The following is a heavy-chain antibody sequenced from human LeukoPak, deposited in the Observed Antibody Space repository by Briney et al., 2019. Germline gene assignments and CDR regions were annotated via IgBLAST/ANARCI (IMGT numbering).Heavy chain of an antibody. CDR1: GGTFSSYA. Sequence: ASVKVSCKASGGTFSSYAISWVRQAPGQGLEWMGWINPNSGDTNYAQRFQGRVTMTRDTSISTAYMELSRLRSDDTAVYYCARVRYRLAETYIDYWGQGTLVTVSS. D-gene: IGHD3-16*01. CDR2: INPNSGDT. J-gene: IGHJ4*02. V-gene: IGHV1-2*02. CDR3: ARVRYRLAETYIDY.